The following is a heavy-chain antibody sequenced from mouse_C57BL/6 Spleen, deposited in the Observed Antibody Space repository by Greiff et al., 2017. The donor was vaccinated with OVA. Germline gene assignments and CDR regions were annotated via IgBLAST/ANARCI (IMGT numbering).Heavy chain of an antibody. D-gene: IGHD1-1*01. V-gene: IGHV14-4*01. Sequence: EVQLQQSGAELVRPGASVKLSCTASGFNIKDDYMHWVKQRPEQGLEWIGWIDPENGDTEYASKFQGKATITADTSSNTAYLQLSSLTSEDTAVYYCTPYYGSSLFAYWGQGTLVTVSA. CDR2: IDPENGDT. CDR1: GFNIKDDY. CDR3: TPYYGSSLFAY. J-gene: IGHJ3*01.